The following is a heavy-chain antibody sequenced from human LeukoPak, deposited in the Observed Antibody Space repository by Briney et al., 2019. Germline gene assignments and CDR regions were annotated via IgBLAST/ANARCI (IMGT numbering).Heavy chain of an antibody. CDR3: AIGLGGDSSGYYPYYFDY. D-gene: IGHD3-22*01. Sequence: SETLSLTCAVYGGSFSGYYWSWIRQPPGKGLEWIGEINHSGSTNYNPSLKSRVTISVDTSKNQFSLKLSSVTAADTAVFYCAIGLGGDSSGYYPYYFDYWGQGTLVTVSS. V-gene: IGHV4-34*01. CDR1: GGSFSGYY. CDR2: INHSGST. J-gene: IGHJ4*02.